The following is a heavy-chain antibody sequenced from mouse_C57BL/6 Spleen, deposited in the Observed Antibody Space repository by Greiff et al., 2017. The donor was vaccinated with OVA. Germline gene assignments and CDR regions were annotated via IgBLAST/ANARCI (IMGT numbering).Heavy chain of an antibody. V-gene: IGHV1-18*01. J-gene: IGHJ4*01. CDR2: INPNNGGT. CDR1: GYTFTDYN. CDR3: ARGDYYSNYGYAMDY. D-gene: IGHD2-5*01. Sequence: VQLKESGPELVKPGASVKIPCKASGYTFTDYNMDWVKQSHGKSLEWIGDINPNNGGTIYNQKFKGKATLTVDKSSSTAYMELRSLTSEDTAVYYCARGDYYSNYGYAMDYWGQGTSVTVSS.